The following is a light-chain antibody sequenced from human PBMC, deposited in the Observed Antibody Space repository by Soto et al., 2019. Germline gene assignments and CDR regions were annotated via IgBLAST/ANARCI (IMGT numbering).Light chain of an antibody. Sequence: QSVLTQPASVSGSPGQSITISCTGTSSDVGNYNLVSWYQHHPGKAPKLMIYEGSKRPSGVSNRFSGSKSGNTASLTISGLQAGDEADYYCCSFAAGSTPYVFGTGTKVTVL. CDR2: EGS. V-gene: IGLV2-23*01. CDR3: CSFAAGSTPYV. J-gene: IGLJ1*01. CDR1: SSDVGNYNL.